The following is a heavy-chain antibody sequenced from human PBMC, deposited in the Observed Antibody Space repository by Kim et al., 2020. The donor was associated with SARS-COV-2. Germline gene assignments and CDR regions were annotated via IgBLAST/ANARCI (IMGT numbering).Heavy chain of an antibody. V-gene: IGHV3-23*01. CDR2: ISFGGVT. CDR3: AGICGTTSCSDDY. D-gene: IGHD2-2*01. J-gene: IGHJ4*02. Sequence: GGSLRLSCAASGFTFSNYGVSWVRQAPGKGLEWVSAISFGGVTDYADSVRGRFTTSRDNPKSTVYLQMNSLRAADTAVYYCAGICGTTSCSDDYWGQGTL. CDR1: GFTFSNYG.